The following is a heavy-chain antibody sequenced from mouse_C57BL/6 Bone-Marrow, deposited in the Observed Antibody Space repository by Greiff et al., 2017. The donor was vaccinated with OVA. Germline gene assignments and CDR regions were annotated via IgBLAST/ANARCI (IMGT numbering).Heavy chain of an antibody. CDR2: INYDGSST. CDR3: ARDTTVVALDY. Sequence: EVMLVESEGGLVQPGSSMKLFCTASGFTFSDYYMAWVRQVPEKGLEWVANINYDGSSTYYLDSLKSRFIISRDNAKNILYLQMSSLKSEDTATYYCARDTTVVALDYWGQGTTLTVSS. J-gene: IGHJ2*01. CDR1: GFTFSDYY. D-gene: IGHD1-1*01. V-gene: IGHV5-16*01.